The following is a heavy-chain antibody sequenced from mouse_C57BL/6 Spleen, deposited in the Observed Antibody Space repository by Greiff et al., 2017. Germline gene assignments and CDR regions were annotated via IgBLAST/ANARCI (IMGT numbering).Heavy chain of an antibody. V-gene: IGHV1-4*01. D-gene: IGHD2-2*01. CDR3: ARCGYDFYYAIDY. CDR1: GYTFTSYT. J-gene: IGHJ4*01. Sequence: QVQLQQSGAELARPGASVKMSCKASGYTFTSYTMHWVQQRPGQGLEWIGYINPSSGYTKYNQKFKDKATLTAGKSSSTAYMQLSSLTAEDSAVYYCARCGYDFYYAIDYWGQGTSVTVSS. CDR2: INPSSGYT.